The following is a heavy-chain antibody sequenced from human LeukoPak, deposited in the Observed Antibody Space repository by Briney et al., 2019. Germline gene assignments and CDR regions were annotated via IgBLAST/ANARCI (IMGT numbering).Heavy chain of an antibody. D-gene: IGHD6-25*01. Sequence: SETLSLTCTVSGVSISGYYWSWIRQPPGKGLEWIAYIHYSGNTNYNPSLKNRVTVSVDTSKTQFSLRLSSVTAADTAVYYCARHTRKGAAEVMDFWGQGTLVTVSS. J-gene: IGHJ4*02. CDR1: GVSISGYY. V-gene: IGHV4-59*08. CDR2: IHYSGNT. CDR3: ARHTRKGAAEVMDF.